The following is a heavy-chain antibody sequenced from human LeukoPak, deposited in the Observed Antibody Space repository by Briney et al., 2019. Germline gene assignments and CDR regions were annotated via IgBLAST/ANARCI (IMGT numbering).Heavy chain of an antibody. Sequence: GGSLRLSCAASGFTFSSYWMHWVRQAPGKGLVWVSRINTDGSSTSYADSVKGRFTISRDNAKNTLYLQMNSLRAEDTAVYYCARVPSYYDFWSGYYYFDYWGQGTLVTVSS. J-gene: IGHJ4*02. CDR2: INTDGSST. CDR3: ARVPSYYDFWSGYYYFDY. V-gene: IGHV3-74*01. D-gene: IGHD3-3*01. CDR1: GFTFSSYW.